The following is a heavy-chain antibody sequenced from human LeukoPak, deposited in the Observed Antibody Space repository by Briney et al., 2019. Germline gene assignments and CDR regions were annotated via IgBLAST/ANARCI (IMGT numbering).Heavy chain of an antibody. CDR3: AHYGDYFNYYYGMDV. D-gene: IGHD4-17*01. J-gene: IGHJ6*02. CDR1: GXTVSSNH. CDR2: IYSGGST. V-gene: IGHV3-66*01. Sequence: GGSLRLSCAASGXTVSSNHMSWVRQAPGKGLEWVSVIYSGGSTYYADSVKGRFTISRDNSKNSLYLQMNSLRAEDTAVYYCAHYGDYFNYYYGMDVWGQGTSVTVSS.